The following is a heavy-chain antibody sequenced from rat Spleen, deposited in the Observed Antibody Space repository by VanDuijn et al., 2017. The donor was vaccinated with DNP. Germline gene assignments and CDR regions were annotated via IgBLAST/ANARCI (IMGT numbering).Heavy chain of an antibody. J-gene: IGHJ4*01. CDR3: TWGAADA. D-gene: IGHD1-2*01. V-gene: IGHV5-58*01. CDR1: GFTFSSYW. CDR2: INTDGGST. Sequence: EVQLVETGGGLVQPGRSLKLSCVASGFTFSSYWMYWIRQAPGKGLEWVASINTDGGSTYYPDSVKGRFTISRDNAKSSLYLQMDSLRSEDTATYYCTWGAADAWGQGTSVTVSS.